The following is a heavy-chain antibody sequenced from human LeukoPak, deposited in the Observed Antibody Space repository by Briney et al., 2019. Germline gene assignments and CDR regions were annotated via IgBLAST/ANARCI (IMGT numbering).Heavy chain of an antibody. CDR3: ARDWEPLRWGSSWYRTYLGHFDY. Sequence: ASVKVSCKASGYTFTGYYMHWVRQAPGQGLEWMGWINPNSGGTNYAQKFQGRVTMTRDTSISTAYMELSRLRSDDTAVYYCARDWEPLRWGSSWYRTYLGHFDYWSQGTLVTVSS. D-gene: IGHD6-13*01. J-gene: IGHJ4*02. V-gene: IGHV1-2*02. CDR2: INPNSGGT. CDR1: GYTFTGYY.